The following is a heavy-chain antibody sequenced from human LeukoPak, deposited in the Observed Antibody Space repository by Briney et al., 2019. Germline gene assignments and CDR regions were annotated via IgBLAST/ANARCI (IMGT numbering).Heavy chain of an antibody. CDR3: AREVVAGGFDP. CDR2: ISSSSYI. CDR1: GSTFSSYS. V-gene: IGHV3-21*01. J-gene: IGHJ5*02. Sequence: PGGSLRLSCAASGSTFSSYSMNWVRQAPGKGLEWVSSISSSSYIYYADSVKGRFTISRDNAKNSLYLQMNSLRAEDTAVYYCAREVVAGGFDPWGQGTLVTVSS. D-gene: IGHD6-19*01.